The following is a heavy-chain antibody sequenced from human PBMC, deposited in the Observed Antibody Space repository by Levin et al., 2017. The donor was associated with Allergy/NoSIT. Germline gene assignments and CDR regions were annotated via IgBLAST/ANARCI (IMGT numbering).Heavy chain of an antibody. CDR3: AKDVAAAGTFSELDY. V-gene: IGHV3-30*18. CDR2: ISYDGSNK. Sequence: GGSLRLSCAASGFTFSSYGMHWVRQAPGKGLEWVAVISYDGSNKYYADSVKGRFTISRDNSKNTLYLQMNSLRAEDTAVYYCAKDVAAAGTFSELDYWGQGTLVTVSS. J-gene: IGHJ4*02. D-gene: IGHD6-13*01. CDR1: GFTFSSYG.